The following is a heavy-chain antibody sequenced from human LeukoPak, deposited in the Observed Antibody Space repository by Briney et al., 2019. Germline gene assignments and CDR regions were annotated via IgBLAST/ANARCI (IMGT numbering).Heavy chain of an antibody. CDR2: IGTAGDT. CDR1: GFTLSSYD. V-gene: IGHV3-13*04. D-gene: IGHD3-10*01. CDR3: ARGRGWGTFDI. Sequence: PGGSLRLSCAASGFTLSSYDMHWVRQGTGKGLEWVSAIGTAGDTYYPGSVKGRFTTSRENAKNSLYLQMNSLRVGDTAVYYCARGRGWGTFDIWGQGTMVTVSS. J-gene: IGHJ3*02.